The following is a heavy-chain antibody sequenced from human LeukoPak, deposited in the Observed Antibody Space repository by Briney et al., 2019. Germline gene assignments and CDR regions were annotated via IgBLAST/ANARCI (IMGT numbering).Heavy chain of an antibody. CDR3: ARAAVAGIWFDS. CDR1: GGSMSSYY. J-gene: IGHJ5*01. D-gene: IGHD6-19*01. V-gene: IGHV4-59*01. CDR2: IYYSGST. Sequence: PSETLSLTCTVSGGSMSSYYWSWIRQPPGKGLEWIAYIYYSGSTNYNPSLKSRLTTSVDTSKNQFSLKLSSVTAADTAVYYCARAAVAGIWFDSWGQGTLVTVSS.